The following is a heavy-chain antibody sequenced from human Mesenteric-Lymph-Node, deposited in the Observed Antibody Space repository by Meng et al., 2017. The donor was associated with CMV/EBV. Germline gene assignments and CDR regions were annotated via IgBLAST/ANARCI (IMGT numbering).Heavy chain of an antibody. J-gene: IGHJ3*02. Sequence: GSLRLSCTVSGGSVSSGSYYWSWIRQPPGKGLEWIGYIYYSGSTNYNPSLKSRVTISLDTSKNQFSLKLSSMTAADTALYYCARDRTSLPFIWGQGTMVTVSS. CDR3: ARDRTSLPFI. CDR2: IYYSGST. V-gene: IGHV4-61*01. CDR1: GGSVSSGSYY.